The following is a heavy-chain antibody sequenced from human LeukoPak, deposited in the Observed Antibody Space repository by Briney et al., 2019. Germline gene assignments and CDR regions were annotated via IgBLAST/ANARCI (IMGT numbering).Heavy chain of an antibody. Sequence: ASVNVSCKASGYSFTDFFLHWVRQAPGQGLEWMGCINPNSGVTDYAQKFEGRVTMTRDTSIRTAYMELSSLRSDDTAVYYCARPAYYGAGSLYAFDMWGQGRMVTVST. J-gene: IGHJ3*02. CDR2: INPNSGVT. CDR3: ARPAYYGAGSLYAFDM. V-gene: IGHV1-2*02. CDR1: GYSFTDFF. D-gene: IGHD3-10*01.